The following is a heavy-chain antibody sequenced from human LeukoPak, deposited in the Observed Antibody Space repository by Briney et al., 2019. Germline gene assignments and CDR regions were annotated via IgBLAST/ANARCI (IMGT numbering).Heavy chain of an antibody. J-gene: IGHJ4*02. CDR2: IWYDGSNK. Sequence: GGSLRLSCAASGFTFSSYGMHWVRQAPGKGLEWVAVIWYDGSNKYYADSVKGRFTISRDNSKNTLYLRMNSLRAEDTAVYYCARDFLSDYYDSSGVFDYWGQGTLVTVSS. D-gene: IGHD3-22*01. CDR1: GFTFSSYG. CDR3: ARDFLSDYYDSSGVFDY. V-gene: IGHV3-33*01.